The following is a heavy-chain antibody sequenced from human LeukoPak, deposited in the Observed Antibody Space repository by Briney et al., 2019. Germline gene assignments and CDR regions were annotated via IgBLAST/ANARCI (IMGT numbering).Heavy chain of an antibody. Sequence: SVKVSCKASGGTFSSYAISWVRQAPGQGLEWMGGIIPIFGTANYAQKFQGRVTITTDESTSTAYMELSSLRSEDTAVYYCASNRVSSSWYDAFDIWGQGTMVTVSS. CDR1: GGTFSSYA. J-gene: IGHJ3*02. V-gene: IGHV1-69*05. CDR3: ASNRVSSSWYDAFDI. CDR2: IIPIFGTA. D-gene: IGHD6-13*01.